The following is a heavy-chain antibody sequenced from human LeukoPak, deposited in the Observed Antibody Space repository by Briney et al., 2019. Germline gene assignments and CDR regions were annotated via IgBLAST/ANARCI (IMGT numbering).Heavy chain of an antibody. J-gene: IGHJ4*02. V-gene: IGHV3-53*04. CDR3: ARAANVDTAMGTTYYFDY. CDR2: IYSGGST. CDR1: GFTVSSNY. Sequence: PGGSLRLSCAASGFTVSSNYMSWVRQAPGKGLEWVSVIYSGGSTYYADSVKGRFTISRHNSKNTLYLQMNSLRAEDTAVYYCARAANVDTAMGTTYYFDYWGQGTLVTVSS. D-gene: IGHD5-18*01.